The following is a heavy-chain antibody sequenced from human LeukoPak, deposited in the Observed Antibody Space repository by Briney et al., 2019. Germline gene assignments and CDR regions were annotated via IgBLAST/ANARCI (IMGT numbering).Heavy chain of an antibody. J-gene: IGHJ2*01. CDR3: ARGHIAAAGTAYWYFDL. CDR2: IWYSGSKK. V-gene: IGHV3-33*08. Sequence: GGSLRLSCAASGFTFSSYAMHWVRQAPGKGLEWVAVIWYSGSKKYYADSVKGRFTISRDNAKNTLYLQMNSLRAEDTAVYYCARGHIAAAGTAYWYFDLWGRGTLVTVSS. D-gene: IGHD6-13*01. CDR1: GFTFSSYA.